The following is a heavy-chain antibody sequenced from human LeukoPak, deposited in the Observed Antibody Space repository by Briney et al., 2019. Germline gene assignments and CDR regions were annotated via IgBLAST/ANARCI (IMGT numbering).Heavy chain of an antibody. CDR1: GGSISSSSYY. J-gene: IGHJ5*02. D-gene: IGHD3-10*01. Sequence: SSETLSLTCTVSGGSISSSSYYWGWIRQPPGKGLEWIGSIYYSGSTYYNPSLKSRVTISVDTSKNQFSLKLSSVTAADTAVYYRASRLWFGELWLNWFDPWGQGTLVTVSS. CDR2: IYYSGST. CDR3: ASRLWFGELWLNWFDP. V-gene: IGHV4-39*07.